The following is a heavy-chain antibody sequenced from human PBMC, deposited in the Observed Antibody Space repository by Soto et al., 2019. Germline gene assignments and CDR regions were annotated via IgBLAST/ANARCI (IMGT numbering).Heavy chain of an antibody. D-gene: IGHD3-9*01. CDR2: IYYSGST. Sequence: PSETLSLTCTVSGGSVSSGSYYWSWIRQPPGKGLEWIGYIYYSGSTNYNPSLKSRVTISVDTSKNQFSLKLSSVTAADTAVYYCARVGSGHYDILTGYPSSMFDYWGQGTLVTVSS. J-gene: IGHJ4*02. CDR1: GGSVSSGSYY. V-gene: IGHV4-61*01. CDR3: ARVGSGHYDILTGYPSSMFDY.